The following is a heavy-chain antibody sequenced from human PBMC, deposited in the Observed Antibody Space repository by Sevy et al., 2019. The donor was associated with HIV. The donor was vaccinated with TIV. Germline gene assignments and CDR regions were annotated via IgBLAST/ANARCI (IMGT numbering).Heavy chain of an antibody. Sequence: GGSLRLSCAASGFTFSAYAMSWVRQAPGKGLEWVSCISSSGGSTYYADSVKGRFRISRATSKITLYLQMNSLRAEDTAVYYCATLRGGLYGSGYFQNWGQGTQVTVSS. CDR3: ATLRGGLYGSGYFQN. J-gene: IGHJ1*01. CDR2: ISSSGGST. D-gene: IGHD3-10*01. V-gene: IGHV3-23*01. CDR1: GFTFSAYA.